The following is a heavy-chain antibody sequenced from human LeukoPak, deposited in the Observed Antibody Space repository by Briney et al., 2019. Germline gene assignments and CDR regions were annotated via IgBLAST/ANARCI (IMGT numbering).Heavy chain of an antibody. D-gene: IGHD2-2*01. CDR1: GGSFSGYY. Sequence: SETLSLTCAVSGGSFSGYYWSWIRQPPGKGLEWIGEINHSGATNYKLSLKSRVTISVDTSKNHLSLKLTSVTAADTAVYYCARYQNGFIDYWGQGTLVSVSS. V-gene: IGHV4-34*01. J-gene: IGHJ4*02. CDR3: ARYQNGFIDY. CDR2: INHSGAT.